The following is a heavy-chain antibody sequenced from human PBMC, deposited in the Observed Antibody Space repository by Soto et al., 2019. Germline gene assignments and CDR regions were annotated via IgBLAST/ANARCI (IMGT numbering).Heavy chain of an antibody. V-gene: IGHV4-38-2*01. Sequence: ASETLSLTCAVSGYSISSGYYWGWIRQPPGKGLEWIGSIYHSGSTYYNPSLKSRVTISVDTSKNQFSLKLSSVTAADTAVYYCATIGNSSGYFPRRGAFDIWGQGTMVTVSS. CDR3: ATIGNSSGYFPRRGAFDI. J-gene: IGHJ3*02. CDR2: IYHSGST. D-gene: IGHD3-22*01. CDR1: GYSISSGYY.